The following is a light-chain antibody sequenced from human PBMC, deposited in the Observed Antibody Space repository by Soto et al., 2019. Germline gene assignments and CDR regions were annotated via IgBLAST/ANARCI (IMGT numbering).Light chain of an antibody. CDR2: GAS. CDR3: QQYNNWTFT. CDR1: QSVSSN. Sequence: EIVMTQSPATLSVSPGERATLSCRASQSVSSNLAWYQQKPGQAPRLLIYGASTRATGIPARFSGSGSGTEFTLTISSLQSEDFTVYYCQQYNNWTFTFAPRTQVDIK. J-gene: IGKJ3*01. V-gene: IGKV3-15*01.